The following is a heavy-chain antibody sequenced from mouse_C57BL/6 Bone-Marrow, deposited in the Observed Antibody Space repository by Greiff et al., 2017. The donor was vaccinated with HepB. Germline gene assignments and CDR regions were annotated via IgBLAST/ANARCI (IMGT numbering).Heavy chain of an antibody. D-gene: IGHD1-2*01. CDR1: GYSITSGYY. V-gene: IGHV3-6*01. CDR3: ARGRFGRQYYFDY. J-gene: IGHJ2*01. Sequence: EVKLQESGPGLVKPSQSLSLTCSVTGYSITSGYYWNWIRQFPGNKLEWMGYISYDGSNNYNPSLKNRISITRDTSKNQFFLKLNSVTTEDTATYYCARGRFGRQYYFDYWGQGTTLTVSS. CDR2: ISYDGSN.